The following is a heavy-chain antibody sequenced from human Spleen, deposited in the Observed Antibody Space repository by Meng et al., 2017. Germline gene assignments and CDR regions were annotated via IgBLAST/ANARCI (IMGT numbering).Heavy chain of an antibody. D-gene: IGHD3-10*01. Sequence: SETLSLTCTVSGGSISNYYWSWIRQPPGRGLEWIGYIYNTGITNYNPSLKSRGTISVDTSKNQVSLKLSSVTAADTAVYYCARVKVVRGVIAWFDPWGQGTLVTVSS. J-gene: IGHJ5*02. CDR2: IYNTGIT. CDR1: GGSISNYY. V-gene: IGHV4-59*12. CDR3: ARVKVVRGVIAWFDP.